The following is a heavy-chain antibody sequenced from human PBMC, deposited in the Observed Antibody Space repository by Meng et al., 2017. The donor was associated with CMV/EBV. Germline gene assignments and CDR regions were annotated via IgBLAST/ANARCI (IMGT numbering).Heavy chain of an antibody. CDR1: GYTFTDYG. CDR2: ISAYNGNT. D-gene: IGHD1-26*01. CDR3: VRAPPGILGANFDS. Sequence: ASVKVSCKAAGYTFTDYGIRWVRQAPGQGLEWMGWISAYNGNTNYAQKLQGRVTMTRDTSITTAYMELRSLRSDDTALYYCVRAPPGILGANFDSWGQGTLVTVSS. J-gene: IGHJ4*02. V-gene: IGHV1-18*04.